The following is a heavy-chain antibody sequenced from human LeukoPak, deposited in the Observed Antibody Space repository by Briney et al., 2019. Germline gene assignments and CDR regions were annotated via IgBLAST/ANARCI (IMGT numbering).Heavy chain of an antibody. J-gene: IGHJ5*02. Sequence: SETLSLTCTVSGGSISSYYWSWIRQPPGKGLEWIGYIYYSGSTNCNPSLKSRVTISVDTSKNQFSLKLSSVTAADTAVYYCARAELLWFGESRSWFDPWGQGTLVTVSS. CDR2: IYYSGST. CDR1: GGSISSYY. V-gene: IGHV4-59*01. D-gene: IGHD3-10*01. CDR3: ARAELLWFGESRSWFDP.